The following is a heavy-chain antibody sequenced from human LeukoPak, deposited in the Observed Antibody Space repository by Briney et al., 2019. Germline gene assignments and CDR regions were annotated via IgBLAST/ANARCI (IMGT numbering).Heavy chain of an antibody. V-gene: IGHV3-53*01. J-gene: IGHJ3*02. D-gene: IGHD3-22*01. CDR2: IYSGGSA. CDR3: ASRHYYDSSGYPDAFDI. CDR1: GFTVSNSY. Sequence: GGSLRLSCAASGFTVSNSYMSWVRQAPGKGLEWVSVIYSGGSAYYADSVKGRFTISRDNSKNTLYLQMNSLRAEDTAVYYCASRHYYDSSGYPDAFDIWGQGTMVTVSS.